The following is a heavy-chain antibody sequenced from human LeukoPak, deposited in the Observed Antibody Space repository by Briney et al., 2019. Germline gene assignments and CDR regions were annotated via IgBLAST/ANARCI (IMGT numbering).Heavy chain of an antibody. V-gene: IGHV1-2*02. CDR1: GYTFTGSY. D-gene: IGHD2-2*01. CDR3: ARGGAFCSITTCHEFDH. J-gene: IGHJ4*02. Sequence: ASVKVSCKTSGYTFTGSYLHWVRHVPGQGLEWMGWSNPNTGDTKSAQQFEGRVTMTRDTSNATGYMELRSLRPDDTATYYCARGGAFCSITTCHEFDHWGQGTLVCVSS. CDR2: SNPNTGDT.